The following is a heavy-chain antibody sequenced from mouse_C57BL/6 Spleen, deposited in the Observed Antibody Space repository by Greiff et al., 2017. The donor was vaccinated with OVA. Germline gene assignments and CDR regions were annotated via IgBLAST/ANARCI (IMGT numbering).Heavy chain of an antibody. CDR2: ISDGGSYT. CDR1: GFTFSSYA. D-gene: IGHD3-2*02. J-gene: IGHJ2*01. CDR3: ARDGGQLRLNYFDY. V-gene: IGHV5-4*01. Sequence: EVKLMESGGGLVKPGGSLKLSCAASGFTFSSYAMSWVRQTPEKRLEWVATISDGGSYTYYPDNVKGRFPISRDNAKNNLYLQMSHLKSEDTAMYYCARDGGQLRLNYFDYWGQGTTLTVSS.